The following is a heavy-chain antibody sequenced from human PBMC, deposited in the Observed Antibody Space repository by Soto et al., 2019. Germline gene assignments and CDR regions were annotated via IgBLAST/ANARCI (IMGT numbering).Heavy chain of an antibody. Sequence: EVQLVESGGGLVQPGGSLRLSCAVSGFTFSSFWMHWVRQAPGEGLVWVSRINTDGSSTSYADSVKGRFTISRDNAKKTHYLQMNSLRVEDTGMYYSAKRGVDSFGFNYWGQGTLVTVSS. CDR3: AKRGVDSFGFNY. V-gene: IGHV3-74*01. CDR1: GFTFSSFW. D-gene: IGHD5-18*01. CDR2: INTDGSST. J-gene: IGHJ4*02.